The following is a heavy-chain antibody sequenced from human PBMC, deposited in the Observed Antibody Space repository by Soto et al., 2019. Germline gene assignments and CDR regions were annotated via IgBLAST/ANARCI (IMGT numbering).Heavy chain of an antibody. CDR1: GYTLISYG. CDR2: ISAYNGNT. V-gene: IGHV1-18*01. J-gene: IGHJ4*02. Sequence: ASVKVSCKASGYTLISYGISWVRQAPGQGLEWMGWISAYNGNTNYAQNYQGRVTMTTDTSTSTAYMELSSLTSEDTAVYFCARDFVLVPSALYYFDYWGQGTLVTVSS. CDR3: ARDFVLVPSALYYFDY. D-gene: IGHD2-2*01.